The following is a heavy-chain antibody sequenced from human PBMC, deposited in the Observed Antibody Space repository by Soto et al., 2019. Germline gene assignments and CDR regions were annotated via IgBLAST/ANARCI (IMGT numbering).Heavy chain of an antibody. Sequence: QVQLVQSGAEVTEPGASVKVSCKTSGFTFTLHYIHWVRQAPGQGLEWVGMVNAGDGSATYAREFRDKVSMTWDTSTSTVYSDLNSLKSEDTAIYYCARERDSFDYWGQGTLVSVSP. V-gene: IGHV1-46*01. CDR3: ARERDSFDY. J-gene: IGHJ4*02. CDR1: GFTFTLHY. CDR2: VNAGDGSA. D-gene: IGHD3-22*01.